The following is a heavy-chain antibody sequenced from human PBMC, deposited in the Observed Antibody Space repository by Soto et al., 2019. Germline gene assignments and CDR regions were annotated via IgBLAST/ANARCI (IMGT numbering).Heavy chain of an antibody. D-gene: IGHD3-16*02. CDR2: FDPEDGET. Sequence: ASVKVSCKVSGYTLTELSMHWVRQAPGKGLEWMGGFDPEDGETIYAQKFQGRVTMTEDTSTDTAYMELSSLRSEDTAVYYCATAMITFGGVIVSDLKAWGINWGQGTLVTVSS. J-gene: IGHJ4*02. CDR3: ATAMITFGGVIVSDLKAWGIN. V-gene: IGHV1-24*01. CDR1: GYTLTELS.